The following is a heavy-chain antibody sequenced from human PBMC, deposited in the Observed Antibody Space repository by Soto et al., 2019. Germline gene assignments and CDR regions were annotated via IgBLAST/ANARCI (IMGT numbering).Heavy chain of an antibody. CDR1: GFTFSRYA. Sequence: GGALRLSCAASGFTFSRYAMSWVRQAPGKGLKWVSAISGSGGSTYYADSVKGRFTISRDNSKNTLYLQMNSLRAEDTAVYYCARDLHYYGSGPHYSMDVWGQGTTVTVSS. D-gene: IGHD3-10*01. J-gene: IGHJ6*02. CDR3: ARDLHYYGSGPHYSMDV. CDR2: ISGSGGST. V-gene: IGHV3-23*01.